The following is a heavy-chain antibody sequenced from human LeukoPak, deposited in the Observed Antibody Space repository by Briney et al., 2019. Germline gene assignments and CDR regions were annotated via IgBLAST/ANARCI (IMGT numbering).Heavy chain of an antibody. CDR3: ARGIWIRGDKYYYYYGMDV. CDR2: ISSSSSYI. V-gene: IGHV3-21*01. D-gene: IGHD3-10*01. CDR1: GFTFSSYS. Sequence: AGGSLRLSCAASGFTFSSYSMNWVRQAPGKGLEWVSSISSSSSYIYYADSVKGRFTIYRDNAKNSLYLQMNSLRAEDTAVYYCARGIWIRGDKYYYYYGMDVWGQGTTVTVSS. J-gene: IGHJ6*02.